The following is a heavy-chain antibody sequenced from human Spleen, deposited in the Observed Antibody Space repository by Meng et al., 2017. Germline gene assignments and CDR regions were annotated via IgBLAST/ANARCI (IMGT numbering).Heavy chain of an antibody. CDR3: ARHTVYTAKFDS. CDR1: GGSVISGGYY. J-gene: IGHJ4*02. D-gene: IGHD5-18*01. V-gene: IGHV4-61*08. Sequence: VPCRGWGRGLVRPSVTLSPTCPISGGSVISGGYYWSWIRQPPGKGREWIGYIYYTGSTNSNPSLKSRVTISVDTSTNRFSLKLSSVTAADTAVYYCARHTVYTAKFDSWGQGSLVTVSS. CDR2: IYYTGST.